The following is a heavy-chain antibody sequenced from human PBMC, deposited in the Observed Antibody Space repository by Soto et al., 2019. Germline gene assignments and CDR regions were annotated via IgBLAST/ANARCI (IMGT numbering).Heavy chain of an antibody. J-gene: IGHJ5*01. D-gene: IGHD3-10*01. CDR1: GFPFSSTD. CDR3: AKNSGWFNS. CDR2: IDGSGGAT. Sequence: VQVLDSGGGLVQPGGSLRLSCAASGFPFSSTDMSWVRQAPGKGLEWVSTIDGSGGATYYADSVRGRFTISRDNSKNTVYLQMSSLRADDMDVYYCAKNSGWFNSWGQGTLVTVSS. V-gene: IGHV3-23*01.